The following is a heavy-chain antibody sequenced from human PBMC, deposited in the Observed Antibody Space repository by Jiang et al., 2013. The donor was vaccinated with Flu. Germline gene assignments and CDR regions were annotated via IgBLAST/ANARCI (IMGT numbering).Heavy chain of an antibody. CDR1: GDSVSSNSAA. Sequence: AISGDSVSSNSAAWNWIRQSPSRGLEWLGRTYYRSKWYNDYAVSVKSRITINPDTSKNQFSLQLNSVTPEDTAVYYCARGGRDNWNQGVDYWGQGTLVTVSS. V-gene: IGHV6-1*01. D-gene: IGHD1-20*01. CDR2: TYYRSKWYN. J-gene: IGHJ4*02. CDR3: ARGGRDNWNQGVDY.